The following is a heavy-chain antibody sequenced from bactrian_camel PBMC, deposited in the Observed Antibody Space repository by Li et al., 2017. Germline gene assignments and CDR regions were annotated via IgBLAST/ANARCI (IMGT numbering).Heavy chain of an antibody. CDR2: IYSDGTNT. CDR1: GFTFNYYY. V-gene: IGHV3-2*01. CDR3: AASRRSGTWFRASIYNY. Sequence: HVQLVESGGGLVLPGGSLRLSCAVSGFTFNYYYMTWVRQAPGKGLEWVSSIYSDGTNTYYADSVKGRFTISQDNAKNTLSLQMNSLKPEDTAMYYCAASRRSGTWFRASIYNYWGQGTQVTVS. J-gene: IGHJ4*01. D-gene: IGHD2*01.